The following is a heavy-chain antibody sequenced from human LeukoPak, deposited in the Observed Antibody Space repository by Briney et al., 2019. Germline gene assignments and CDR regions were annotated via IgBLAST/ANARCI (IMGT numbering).Heavy chain of an antibody. D-gene: IGHD4-17*01. J-gene: IGHJ4*02. CDR2: ISSSSSYI. CDR3: ARDSPARRDGDYEDFDY. Sequence: GGSLRLSCAASGFTFSSYSVNWVRQAPGKGLEWVSSISSSSSYIYYADSVKGRFTISRDNAKNSLYLQMNSLRAEDTAVYYCARDSPARRDGDYEDFDYWGQGTLVTVSS. V-gene: IGHV3-21*01. CDR1: GFTFSSYS.